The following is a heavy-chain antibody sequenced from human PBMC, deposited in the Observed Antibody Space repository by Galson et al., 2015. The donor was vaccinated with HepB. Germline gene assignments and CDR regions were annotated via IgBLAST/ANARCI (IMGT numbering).Heavy chain of an antibody. CDR1: GFTFSSYA. J-gene: IGHJ4*02. D-gene: IGHD6-13*01. V-gene: IGHV3-30-3*01. Sequence: LRLSSAASGFTFSSYAMHWVRQAPGKGLEWVAVISYDGSNKYYADSVKGRFTISRDNSKKTLYLQMNSLRAEDTAVYYCARLAAGAAAGTYFDYWGQGTLVTVSA. CDR2: ISYDGSNK. CDR3: ARLAAGAAAGTYFDY.